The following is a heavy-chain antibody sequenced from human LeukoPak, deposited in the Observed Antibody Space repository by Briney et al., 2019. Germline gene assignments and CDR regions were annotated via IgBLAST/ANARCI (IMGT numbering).Heavy chain of an antibody. CDR1: GFTFEDFS. CDR3: ARAGEDVVLGPAPVGGSPYNWFDP. D-gene: IGHD2-2*01. CDR2: IDWDGGIT. Sequence: PGGSLRLSCAASGFTFEDFSMHRVRQVPGKGLEWISLIDWDGGITYYADSVKGRFTISRDNSKNALYLQMNSLRPEDTAVYYCARAGEDVVLGPAPVGGSPYNWFDPWGQGTLVTVSS. V-gene: IGHV3-43*01. J-gene: IGHJ5*02.